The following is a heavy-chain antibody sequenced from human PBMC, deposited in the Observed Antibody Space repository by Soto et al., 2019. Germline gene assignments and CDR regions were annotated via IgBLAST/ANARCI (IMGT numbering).Heavy chain of an antibody. CDR1: GGTFSSYA. J-gene: IGHJ5*02. Sequence: SVKVSCKASGGTFSSYAISWVRQAPGQGLEWMGGIIPIFGTANYAQKFQGRVTITADESTSTAYMELSSLRSEDTAVYYCARDYSNSGWFDPWGQGTLVTVSS. V-gene: IGHV1-69*13. D-gene: IGHD4-4*01. CDR3: ARDYSNSGWFDP. CDR2: IIPIFGTA.